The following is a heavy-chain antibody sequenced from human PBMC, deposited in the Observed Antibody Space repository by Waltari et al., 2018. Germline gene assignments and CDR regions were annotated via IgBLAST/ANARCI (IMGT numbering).Heavy chain of an antibody. CDR3: ARRKLGEAFDI. D-gene: IGHD3-16*01. V-gene: IGHV1-69*12. Sequence: QVQLVQSGAEVKKPGSSVRVSCRASGGNFGRYAITWVRQAPGQGLEWMGGTIPIFGSPMYAPKFQGRVSMTADEVTYTVYMELNSLRSDDTAIYYCARRKLGEAFDIWGQGTMVIVSS. CDR2: TIPIFGSP. CDR1: GGNFGRYA. J-gene: IGHJ3*02.